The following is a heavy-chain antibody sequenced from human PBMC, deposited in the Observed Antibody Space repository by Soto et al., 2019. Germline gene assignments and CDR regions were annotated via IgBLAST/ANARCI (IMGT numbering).Heavy chain of an antibody. CDR3: ARLEGLATISYYFDF. D-gene: IGHD5-12*01. CDR2: IYYRGNA. CDR1: DDSINSDKYY. V-gene: IGHV4-39*01. J-gene: IGHJ4*02. Sequence: QLQLQESGPGLVKPSETLSLTSSVSDDSINSDKYYWGWIRQPPGRGLEWIGSIYYRGNAYYNPSLQTRVTRALDTPKSPFSLKLKSVSAADSAVYFGARLEGLATISYYFDFWGPGALVTVSS.